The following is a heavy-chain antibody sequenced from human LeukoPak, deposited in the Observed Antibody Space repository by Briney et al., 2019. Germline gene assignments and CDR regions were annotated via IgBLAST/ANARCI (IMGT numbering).Heavy chain of an antibody. CDR2: IYTSGST. J-gene: IGHJ6*03. CDR1: GGSISSYY. V-gene: IGHV4-4*09. Sequence: PSETLSLTCTVSGGSISSYYWSWIRQPPGKGLEWIGYIYTSGSTNYNPSLKSRVTISVDTSKSQFSLKLSSVTAADTAVYYCASLAAAGTSLYYYYYMDVWGKGTTVTVSS. CDR3: ASLAAAGTSLYYYYYMDV. D-gene: IGHD6-13*01.